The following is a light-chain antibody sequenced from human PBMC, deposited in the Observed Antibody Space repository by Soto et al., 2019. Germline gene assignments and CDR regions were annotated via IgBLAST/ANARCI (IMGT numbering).Light chain of an antibody. V-gene: IGKV3-11*01. CDR3: QQRSNWPST. J-gene: IGKJ4*01. CDR1: QSVSRH. CDR2: DAS. Sequence: EIVLTQSPATLSFSPGGRTTLSCRASQSVSRHLAWYQQKPGQAPKLLNYDASSRATGIPARFSGSGSGTDFTLTITSLEPEDFAVYYCQQRSNWPSTFCGGTKVEI.